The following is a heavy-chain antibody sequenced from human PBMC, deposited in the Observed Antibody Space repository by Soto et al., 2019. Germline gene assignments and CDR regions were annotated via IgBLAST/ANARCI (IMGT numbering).Heavy chain of an antibody. CDR1: GGSISSSNW. D-gene: IGHD6-13*01. J-gene: IGHJ6*02. V-gene: IGHV4-4*02. CDR3: ARDLVSSWYYYYGMDF. Sequence: PSETLSITCAVSGGSISSSNWWRWVRQPPGKGLEWIGEIYHSGSTNYNPSLKSRVTISVDKSKNQFSLKLSSVTAADTAVYFCARDLVSSWYYYYGMDFWGQGTTVTVSS. CDR2: IYHSGST.